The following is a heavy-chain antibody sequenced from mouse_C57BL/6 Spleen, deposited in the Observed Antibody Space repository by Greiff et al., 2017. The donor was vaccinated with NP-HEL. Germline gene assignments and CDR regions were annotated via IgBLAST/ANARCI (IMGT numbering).Heavy chain of an antibody. CDR3: ARSPYYYGSSLGYFDV. J-gene: IGHJ1*03. CDR1: GYSITSDY. V-gene: IGHV3-8*01. Sequence: EVKLMESGPGLAKPSQTLSLTCSVTGYSITSDYWNWIRKFPGNKLEYMGYISYSGSTYYNPSLKSRISITRDTSKNQYYLQLNSVTTEDTATYYCARSPYYYGSSLGYFDVWGTGTTVTVSS. D-gene: IGHD1-1*01. CDR2: ISYSGST.